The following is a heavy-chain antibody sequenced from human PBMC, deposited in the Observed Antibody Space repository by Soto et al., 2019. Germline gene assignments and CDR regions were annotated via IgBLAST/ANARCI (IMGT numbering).Heavy chain of an antibody. V-gene: IGHV4-39*01. D-gene: IGHD6-19*01. CDR2: IYYSGST. CDR3: AREQWLPREWYFDY. Sequence: LSVTCTVSFGSISSSSYYWGWIRQPPGKGLEWIGSIYYSGSTYYNPSLKSRVTISVDTSKNQFSLKLSSVTAADTAVYYCAREQWLPREWYFDYWGQGTLVTVSS. CDR1: FGSISSSSYY. J-gene: IGHJ4*02.